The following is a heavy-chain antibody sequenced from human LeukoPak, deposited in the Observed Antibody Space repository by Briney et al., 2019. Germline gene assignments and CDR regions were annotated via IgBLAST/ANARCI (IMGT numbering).Heavy chain of an antibody. V-gene: IGHV4-31*03. CDR3: ARGQRYGSGRRYNWFDP. Sequence: PSETLSLTCTVSGGSISSGGYYWSWIRQHPGKGLEWIGYIYYSGSTYYNPSLKSRVTISVDTSKNQFSLKLSSVTAADTAVYYCARGQRYGSGRRYNWFDPWGQGTLVTVSS. J-gene: IGHJ5*02. D-gene: IGHD3-10*01. CDR2: IYYSGST. CDR1: GGSISSGGYY.